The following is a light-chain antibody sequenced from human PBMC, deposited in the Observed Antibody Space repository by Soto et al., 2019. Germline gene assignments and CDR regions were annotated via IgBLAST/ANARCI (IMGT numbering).Light chain of an antibody. J-gene: IGLJ1*01. Sequence: QSALTQPASVSGSPGQSITISCSGTSRDVGSYSLVSWYQQRPGKVPQLIIYEVSKRPSGVSNRFSGSKSANTASLTISGLQGDDEADYYCSTYTGSSTSYVFGSGTKLTVL. V-gene: IGLV2-23*02. CDR2: EVS. CDR3: STYTGSSTSYV. CDR1: SRDVGSYSL.